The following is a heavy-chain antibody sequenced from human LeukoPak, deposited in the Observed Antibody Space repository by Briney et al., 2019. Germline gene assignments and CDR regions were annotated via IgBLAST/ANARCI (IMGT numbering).Heavy chain of an antibody. V-gene: IGHV1-69*05. CDR2: IIPIFGTA. Sequence: ASVKVSCKASGGTFSSYAISWVRQAPGQGLEWMGRIIPIFGTANYAQKFQGRVTITTDESTSTAYMELSSLRSEDTAVYYYARLSMIVVTQGAFDIWGQGTMVTVSS. J-gene: IGHJ3*02. CDR3: ARLSMIVVTQGAFDI. CDR1: GGTFSSYA. D-gene: IGHD3-22*01.